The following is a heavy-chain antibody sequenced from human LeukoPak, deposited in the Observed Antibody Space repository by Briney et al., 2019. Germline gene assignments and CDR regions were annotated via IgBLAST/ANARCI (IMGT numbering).Heavy chain of an antibody. CDR3: ARDVSWPRAFDI. Sequence: GASVKVSCKASGGTFSSYAISWVRQAPGQGLERMGGIIPIFGTANYAQKFQGRVTITTDESTSTAYMELSSLRAEDTAVYYCARDVSWPRAFDIWGQGTMVTVSS. CDR1: GGTFSSYA. V-gene: IGHV1-69*05. CDR2: IIPIFGTA. J-gene: IGHJ3*02.